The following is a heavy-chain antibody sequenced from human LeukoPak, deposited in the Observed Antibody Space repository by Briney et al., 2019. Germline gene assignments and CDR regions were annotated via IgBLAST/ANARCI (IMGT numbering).Heavy chain of an antibody. D-gene: IGHD1-26*01. Sequence: GGSLRLSCAASGFTFSSYSMNWVRQAPWKGLEWVSSISSSSSYIYYADSVKGRFTISRDNAKNSLYLQMNSLRAEDTAVYYCARVTWEDDAFDIWGQGTMVTVSS. J-gene: IGHJ3*02. CDR3: ARVTWEDDAFDI. V-gene: IGHV3-21*01. CDR2: ISSSSSYI. CDR1: GFTFSSYS.